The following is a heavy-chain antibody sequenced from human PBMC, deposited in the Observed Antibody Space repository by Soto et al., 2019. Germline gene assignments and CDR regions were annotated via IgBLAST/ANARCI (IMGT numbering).Heavy chain of an antibody. Sequence: ASETLSLTCTVSGGSISSYFYIWVRQPPGKGLEWIGSAYYTGTTDYNPSLKSRVTISVDTSKTQFSLNLRSVTAADTAVYYCARDLAAVPRAFDYWGRGTLVTVSS. CDR1: GGSISSYF. J-gene: IGHJ4*02. V-gene: IGHV4-59*01. D-gene: IGHD6-13*01. CDR2: AYYTGTT. CDR3: ARDLAAVPRAFDY.